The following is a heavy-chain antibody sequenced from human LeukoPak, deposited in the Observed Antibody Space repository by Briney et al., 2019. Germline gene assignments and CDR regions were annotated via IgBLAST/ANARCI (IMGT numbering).Heavy chain of an antibody. J-gene: IGHJ6*03. V-gene: IGHV3-43*02. Sequence: PGGSLRLSCEASGLIFDDYAMHWVRQAPGKGLEWVSLISGDGDTTYYADSLKGRFTISRDNSKNSLYLQMNSLRTEDTALYYCAKDFRGSSGWYNYYYYMDVWGKGTTVTVSS. CDR1: GLIFDDYA. CDR3: AKDFRGSSGWYNYYYYMDV. D-gene: IGHD6-19*01. CDR2: ISGDGDTT.